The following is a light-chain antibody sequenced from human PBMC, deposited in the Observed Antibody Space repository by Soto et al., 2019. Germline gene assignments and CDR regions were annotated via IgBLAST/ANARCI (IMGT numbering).Light chain of an antibody. V-gene: IGLV2-11*01. J-gene: IGLJ1*01. CDR2: DVS. CDR3: CSYAGSYTLG. Sequence: QSALTQPRSVSGSPGQSVTISCTGTSSDVGGYNYVSWYQQHPGKAPKLMIYDVSKRPSGVPDRFSGSKSGNTASLTISGLQAEDEGDSCCCSYAGSYTLGFGTGTKVTVL. CDR1: SSDVGGYNY.